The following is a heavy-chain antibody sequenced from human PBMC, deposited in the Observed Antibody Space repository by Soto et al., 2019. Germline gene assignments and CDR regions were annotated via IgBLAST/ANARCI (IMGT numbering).Heavy chain of an antibody. Sequence: QVQLQESGPGLVKPSETLSLTCTVSGGSINSYYWSWIRQPPGKGLEWIGYIYYSGITDYNPSLKSRVTISVDTSKSQFSLKLSSVTAADTAVYYCARGGGVYYFDYWGQGTLVTVSS. J-gene: IGHJ4*02. D-gene: IGHD2-8*02. CDR1: GGSINSYY. CDR2: IYYSGIT. V-gene: IGHV4-59*01. CDR3: ARGGGVYYFDY.